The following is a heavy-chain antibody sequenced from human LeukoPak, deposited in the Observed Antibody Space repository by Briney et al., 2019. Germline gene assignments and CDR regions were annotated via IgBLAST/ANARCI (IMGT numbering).Heavy chain of an antibody. J-gene: IGHJ3*02. CDR2: ISGSGGST. CDR3: AKASPSYCSGGSCYPGRAFDI. CDR1: GFTFSSYA. D-gene: IGHD2-15*01. Sequence: GGSLRLSCAASGFTFSSYAMSWVRQAPGKGLEWVSAISGSGGSTYYADSVKGRFTISRDNSKNMLYLQMNSLRAEDTAVYYCAKASPSYCSGGSCYPGRAFDIWGQGTMVTVSS. V-gene: IGHV3-23*01.